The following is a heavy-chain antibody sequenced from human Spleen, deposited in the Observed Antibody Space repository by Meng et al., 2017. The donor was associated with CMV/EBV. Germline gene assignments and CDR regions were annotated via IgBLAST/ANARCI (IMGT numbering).Heavy chain of an antibody. CDR1: GFTVSSNY. Sequence: GGSLRLSCAASGFTVSSNYMSWVRQAPGKGLEWVSVIYSGGSTYYADSVKGRFTISRDNSKNTLYLQMNSLRAEDTAVYYCARFLEWLLNAFDIWGQGTMVTVSS. D-gene: IGHD3-3*01. CDR3: ARFLEWLLNAFDI. CDR2: IYSGGST. J-gene: IGHJ3*02. V-gene: IGHV3-53*01.